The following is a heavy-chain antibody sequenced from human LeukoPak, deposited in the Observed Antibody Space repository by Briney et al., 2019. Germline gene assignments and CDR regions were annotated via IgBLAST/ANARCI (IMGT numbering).Heavy chain of an antibody. CDR2: VYHTGTT. D-gene: IGHD1-26*01. CDR1: GGSISSTSYY. Sequence: SETLSLTCTVSGGSISSTSYYWGWIRQPPGQGLEWIVSVYHTGTTYYNPSLKSRVTISADTSKNHFSLKLSSVTAADKAVYYCARHSVGVSAFDPWGQGTLVTVSS. V-gene: IGHV4-39*01. CDR3: ARHSVGVSAFDP. J-gene: IGHJ5*02.